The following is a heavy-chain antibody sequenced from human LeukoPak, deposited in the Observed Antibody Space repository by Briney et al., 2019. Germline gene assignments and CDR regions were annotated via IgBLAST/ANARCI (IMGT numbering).Heavy chain of an antibody. CDR2: IIPIFGTA. D-gene: IGHD1-26*01. V-gene: IGHV1-69*13. Sequence: ASVKVSCKASGGTFSSYAISWVRQAPGQGLEWMGRIIPIFGTANYAQKFQGRATITADESTSTAYMELSSLRSEDTAVYYCARGLSGSYYSYYYYMDVWGKGTTVTVSS. CDR1: GGTFSSYA. CDR3: ARGLSGSYYSYYYYMDV. J-gene: IGHJ6*03.